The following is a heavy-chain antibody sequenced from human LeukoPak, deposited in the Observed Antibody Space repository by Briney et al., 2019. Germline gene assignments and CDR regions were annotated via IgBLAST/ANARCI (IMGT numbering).Heavy chain of an antibody. J-gene: IGHJ6*02. D-gene: IGHD1/OR15-1a*01. Sequence: PGGSLRLSCAASGFTFSSYAMHWVRQAPGKGLEYVSAISSNGGSTYYANSVKGRFTISRDNSKNTLYLQVGSLRAEDMAVYYCARTGTNYYYYGMDVWGQGTTVTVSS. CDR2: ISSNGGST. V-gene: IGHV3-64*01. CDR3: ARTGTNYYYYGMDV. CDR1: GFTFSSYA.